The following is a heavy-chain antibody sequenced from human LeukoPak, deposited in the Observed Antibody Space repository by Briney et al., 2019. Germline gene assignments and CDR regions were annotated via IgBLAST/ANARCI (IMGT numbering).Heavy chain of an antibody. CDR1: GFTFSTYV. CDR2: IQFDGSNE. V-gene: IGHV3-30*02. Sequence: HSGGSLRLSCAASGFTFSTYVMHWVRQAPGKGLEWVALIQFDGSNEYYADSVKGRFTISRDNSKNTLYLQMNSLRAEDTAIYYCVADFDYWGQGTLVTVSS. D-gene: IGHD6-19*01. CDR3: VADFDY. J-gene: IGHJ4*02.